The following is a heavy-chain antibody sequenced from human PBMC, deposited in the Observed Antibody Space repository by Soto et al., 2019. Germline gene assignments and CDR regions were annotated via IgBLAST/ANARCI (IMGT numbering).Heavy chain of an antibody. CDR1: GGSISSSSYY. V-gene: IGHV4-39*01. J-gene: IGHJ4*02. CDR3: ARRGYSSGWYFDY. Sequence: KTSETLSLTCTVSGGSISSSSYYWGWIRQPPGKGLEWIGSIYYSGSTYYNPSLKSRVTISVDTSKNQFSLKLSSVTAADTAVYYCARRGYSSGWYFDYWGQGTLVTVS. D-gene: IGHD6-19*01. CDR2: IYYSGST.